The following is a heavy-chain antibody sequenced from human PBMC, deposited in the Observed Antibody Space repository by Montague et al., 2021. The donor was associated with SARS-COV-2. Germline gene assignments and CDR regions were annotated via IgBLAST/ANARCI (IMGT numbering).Heavy chain of an antibody. V-gene: IGHV4-39*07. Sequence: SETLSLTCTVSGGFISSSSYYWGWIRQPPGKGLEWIGSIYYSGSTYYXXXVERRVTISVDTSKNQFSLKLSSVTAADTAVYYCARVGRQQLVRLSGMDVWGQGTTVTVSS. CDR2: IYYSGST. CDR3: ARVGRQQLVRLSGMDV. J-gene: IGHJ6*02. D-gene: IGHD6-13*01. CDR1: GGFISSSSYY.